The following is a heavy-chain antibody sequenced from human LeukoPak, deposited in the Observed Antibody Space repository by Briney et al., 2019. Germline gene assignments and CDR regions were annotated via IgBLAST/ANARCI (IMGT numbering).Heavy chain of an antibody. D-gene: IGHD1-26*01. Sequence: SETLSLTCTVSGGSISSYYWSWIRQPPGKGLEWIGCIYYTGSTNYNPSLKSRVTISVDTSKNQFSLKLSSVTAADTAVYYCAKDGSGSYFNWFDPWGQGTLVTVSS. V-gene: IGHV4-59*01. J-gene: IGHJ5*02. CDR2: IYYTGST. CDR3: AKDGSGSYFNWFDP. CDR1: GGSISSYY.